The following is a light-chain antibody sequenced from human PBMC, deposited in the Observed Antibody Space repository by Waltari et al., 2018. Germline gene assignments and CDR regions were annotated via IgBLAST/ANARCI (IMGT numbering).Light chain of an antibody. CDR1: SSNIGDRNNY. Sequence: QSVLTQPPSVSAAPGQKVTISCFGSSSNIGDRNNYVSWYQQLPGTAPKLVIYDNNKRPSGIPDRCSASKSGTSATLGITGLETGDEADYYCGTWDRSLSAVVFGGGTKLTVL. V-gene: IGLV1-51*01. CDR3: GTWDRSLSAVV. CDR2: DNN. J-gene: IGLJ2*01.